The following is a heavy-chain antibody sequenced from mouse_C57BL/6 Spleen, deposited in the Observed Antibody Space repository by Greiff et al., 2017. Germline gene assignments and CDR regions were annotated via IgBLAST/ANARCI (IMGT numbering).Heavy chain of an antibody. Sequence: VQLQQSGAELMKPGASVKLSCKATGYTFTGYWIEWVKPRPGHGLEWIGAILPGSGSTNYNEKFTGKATFTADTSSTTAYMQVSSLTTEDSAIYYCARSAQANAYWGQGTLVTVSA. CDR1: GYTFTGYW. CDR3: ARSAQANAY. CDR2: ILPGSGST. D-gene: IGHD3-2*02. J-gene: IGHJ3*01. V-gene: IGHV1-9*01.